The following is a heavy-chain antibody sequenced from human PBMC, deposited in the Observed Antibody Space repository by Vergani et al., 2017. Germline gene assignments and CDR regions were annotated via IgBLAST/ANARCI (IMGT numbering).Heavy chain of an antibody. J-gene: IGHJ4*02. D-gene: IGHD6-6*01. Sequence: QLQESGPGLVKPSETLSLPCIVSGGSISPYYWRWIRQPAGKGLEWIGRIYTSESTNYNPSLKSRVTMSVDTSKNQSSLKLSSVTAADTAVYYCASEYSSSVGFLAYWGQGALVTVSS. CDR3: ASEYSSSVGFLAY. CDR2: IYTSEST. V-gene: IGHV4-4*07. CDR1: GGSISPYY.